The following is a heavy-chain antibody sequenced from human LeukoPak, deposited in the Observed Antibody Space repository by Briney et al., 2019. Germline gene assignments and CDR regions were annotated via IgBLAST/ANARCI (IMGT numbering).Heavy chain of an antibody. Sequence: GRSLRLSCAASGFTFSYYTMHWVRQAPGKGLEWVAVISYDGSNKYYADSVKGRFTISRDNSKNTLYLQMNSLRAEDTAVHYCARVLNYYDSSGYYFSYWGQGTLVTVSS. D-gene: IGHD3-22*01. V-gene: IGHV3-30-3*01. CDR3: ARVLNYYDSSGYYFSY. J-gene: IGHJ4*02. CDR1: GFTFSYYT. CDR2: ISYDGSNK.